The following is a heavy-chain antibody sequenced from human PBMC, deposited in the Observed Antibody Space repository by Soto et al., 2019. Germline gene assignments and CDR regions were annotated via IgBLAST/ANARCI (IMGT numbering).Heavy chain of an antibody. CDR1: GFTFSSYG. Sequence: GGSLRLSCAASGFTFSSYGMHWVRQAPGKGLEWVAVISYDGSNKYYADSVKGRFTISRDNSKNTLRLQMNSLRAEDTAVYYCAKRPGYRLGEESYAEYFQHWGQGTLVTVS. D-gene: IGHD3-10*01. J-gene: IGHJ1*01. V-gene: IGHV3-30*18. CDR2: ISYDGSNK. CDR3: AKRPGYRLGEESYAEYFQH.